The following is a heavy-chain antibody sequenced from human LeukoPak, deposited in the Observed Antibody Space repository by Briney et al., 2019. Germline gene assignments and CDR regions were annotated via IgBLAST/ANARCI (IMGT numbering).Heavy chain of an antibody. CDR2: CYSGGTT. Sequence: GGSLRLSCAASGFNVRSKYMSWVRQAPGKGLECVSVCYSGGTTAYADSVKGRFTVSIDNSNNTLYLQMNNLRAEDAAVYYCARVSFGPASEWFDPWGQGTLVTVSS. CDR3: ARVSFGPASEWFDP. CDR1: GFNVRSKY. D-gene: IGHD3/OR15-3a*01. V-gene: IGHV3-53*01. J-gene: IGHJ5*02.